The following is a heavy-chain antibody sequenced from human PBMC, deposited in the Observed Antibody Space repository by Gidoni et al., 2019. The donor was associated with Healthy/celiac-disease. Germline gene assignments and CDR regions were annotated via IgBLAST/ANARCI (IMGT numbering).Heavy chain of an antibody. CDR2: ISWNSGSI. Sequence: EVKLVESGGGLVTPGRSLRLSCAASGLTFADYAMHWVRQAPGKGLEWVSGISWNSGSIGYADSVKGRFTISRDNAKNSLYLQMNSLRAEDTALYYCAKDWVTGIAVAGIDYWGQGTLVTVSS. CDR3: AKDWVTGIAVAGIDY. CDR1: GLTFADYA. D-gene: IGHD6-19*01. J-gene: IGHJ4*02. V-gene: IGHV3-9*01.